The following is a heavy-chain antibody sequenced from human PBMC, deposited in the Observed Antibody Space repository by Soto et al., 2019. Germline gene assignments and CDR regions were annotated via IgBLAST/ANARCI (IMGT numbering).Heavy chain of an antibody. V-gene: IGHV3-15*01. Sequence: PGGSLRLSCAGSGFTLSYHYIDWVRQAPGKGLEWVGRIKSKTDGGTTDYAAPVKGRFTISRDDSKNTLYLQMNSLKTEDTAVYYCTTDRTIFGVVVHYYGMDVWGQGTAVTVSS. CDR1: GFTLSYHY. J-gene: IGHJ6*02. CDR2: IKSKTDGGTT. CDR3: TTDRTIFGVVVHYYGMDV. D-gene: IGHD3-3*01.